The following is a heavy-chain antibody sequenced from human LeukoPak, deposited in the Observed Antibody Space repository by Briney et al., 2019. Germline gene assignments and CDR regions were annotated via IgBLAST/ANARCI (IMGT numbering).Heavy chain of an antibody. D-gene: IGHD1-26*01. CDR2: IYHSGST. Sequence: SETLSLTCTVSGYSISSGYYWGWIRQPPGKGLEWIGSIYHSGSTYYNPSLKSRVTISVDTSKNQFSLKLSSVTAADTAVYYCARGATSSYYGGYYFDYWGQGTLVTVSS. V-gene: IGHV4-38-2*02. CDR1: GYSISSGYY. CDR3: ARGATSSYYGGYYFDY. J-gene: IGHJ4*02.